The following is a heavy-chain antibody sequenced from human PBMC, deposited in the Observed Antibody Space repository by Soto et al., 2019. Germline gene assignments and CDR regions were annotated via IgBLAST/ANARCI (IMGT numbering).Heavy chain of an antibody. CDR3: ARDVVTGTTTYTDY. J-gene: IGHJ4*02. Sequence: LSLTCTVSGGSISSGDYYWSWIRQPPGKGLEWIGYIYYSGSTYYNPSLKSRVTISVDTSKNQFSLKLSSVTAADTAVYYCARDVVTGTTTYTDYWGQGTLVTVS. CDR2: IYYSGST. CDR1: GGSISSGDYY. V-gene: IGHV4-30-4*01. D-gene: IGHD1-7*01.